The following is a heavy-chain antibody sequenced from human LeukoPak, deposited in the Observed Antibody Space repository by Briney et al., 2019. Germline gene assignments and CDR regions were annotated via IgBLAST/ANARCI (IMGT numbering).Heavy chain of an antibody. D-gene: IGHD2-15*01. V-gene: IGHV1-2*04. J-gene: IGHJ4*02. Sequence: GASVKVSCKASGYTFTSYGISWVRQAPGQGLEWMGWINPNSGGTNYAQKFQGWVTMTRDTSISTAYMELSRLRSDDTAVYYCARGEVYCSGGSCPHQYWGQGTLVTVSS. CDR1: GYTFTSYG. CDR3: ARGEVYCSGGSCPHQY. CDR2: INPNSGGT.